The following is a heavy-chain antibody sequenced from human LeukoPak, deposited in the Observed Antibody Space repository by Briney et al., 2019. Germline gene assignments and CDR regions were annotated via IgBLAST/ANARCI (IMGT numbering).Heavy chain of an antibody. D-gene: IGHD3-10*01. CDR2: IYYSGST. Sequence: SETLSLTCTVSSASISTYYWSWIRQPPGKGLEWIGYIYYSGSTNYNPSLKSRVTISVDTSKNQFSLKMRSVTAADTAVYYCARTTMVRGTYYMDVWGKGTTVTISS. CDR1: SASISTYY. J-gene: IGHJ6*03. V-gene: IGHV4-59*12. CDR3: ARTTMVRGTYYMDV.